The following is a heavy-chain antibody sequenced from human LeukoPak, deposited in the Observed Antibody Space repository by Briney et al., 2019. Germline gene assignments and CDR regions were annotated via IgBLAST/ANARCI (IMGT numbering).Heavy chain of an antibody. Sequence: KPSETLSLTCTVSGGSISSYYWSWIRQPAGKGLEWIGRIYTSGSTNYNPSLKSRVTMSVDTSKNQFSLKLSSVTAADTAVYYCARGLKRGLRFLEWLSSFDYWGQGTLVTVSS. CDR1: GGSISSYY. CDR2: IYTSGST. CDR3: ARGLKRGLRFLEWLSSFDY. J-gene: IGHJ4*02. V-gene: IGHV4-4*07. D-gene: IGHD3-3*01.